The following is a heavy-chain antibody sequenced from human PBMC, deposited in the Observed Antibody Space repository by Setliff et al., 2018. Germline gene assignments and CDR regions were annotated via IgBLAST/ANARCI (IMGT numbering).Heavy chain of an antibody. CDR1: RGSISSSY. CDR2: MYTSGTT. Sequence: PSETLSLTCTVSRGSISSSYWSWIRLPPGKGLEWIGYMYTSGTTEYDPSLNSRVTMSLDTSKNQFSLNLSSVTAADTAVYYCAREGSSAWYGGGVDFWGQGTLVTVSS. D-gene: IGHD6-19*01. J-gene: IGHJ4*02. V-gene: IGHV4-4*08. CDR3: AREGSSAWYGGGVDF.